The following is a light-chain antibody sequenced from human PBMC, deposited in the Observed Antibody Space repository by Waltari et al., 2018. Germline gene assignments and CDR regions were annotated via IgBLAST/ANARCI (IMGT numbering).Light chain of an antibody. CDR1: KNYIGTYNF. CDR3: CSYAGGSRVI. Sequence: QSALTQPASLSGSPGQSITISCAGTKNYIGTYNFVSWFQQFPGQAPKLIVSEATKRPSGVSYRFSGPKSGNTASLTISGLQAEDEADYYCCSYAGGSRVIFGGGTKLTVL. V-gene: IGLV2-23*01. J-gene: IGLJ2*01. CDR2: EAT.